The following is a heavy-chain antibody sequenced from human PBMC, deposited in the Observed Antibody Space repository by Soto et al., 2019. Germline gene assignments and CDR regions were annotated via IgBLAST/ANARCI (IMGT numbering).Heavy chain of an antibody. V-gene: IGHV4-59*01. D-gene: IGHD6-19*01. CDR3: AREQWLVRGVFDY. J-gene: IGHJ4*02. Sequence: QVQLQESGPGLVKPSETLSLTCSVSGGSISGYYWSWIRQPPGKGLEWIGYIYDTGSTKDNPSLKSRVTISIDTSKNQFSLWLSSVTAADTAVYYCAREQWLVRGVFDYWGQGTLVTVSS. CDR2: IYDTGST. CDR1: GGSISGYY.